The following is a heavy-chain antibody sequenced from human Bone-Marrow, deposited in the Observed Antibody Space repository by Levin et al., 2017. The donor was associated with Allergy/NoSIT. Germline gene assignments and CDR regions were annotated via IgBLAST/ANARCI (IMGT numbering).Heavy chain of an antibody. D-gene: IGHD5-12*01. Sequence: ESGPTLVKPTQTLTLTCTFSGFSLSTSGMCVSWIRQPPGKALEWLARIDWDDDKYYSTSLKTRLTISKDTSKNQVVLTMNNLDPVDTATYYGARTAQYLRLAAFDIWGQGTMVTVSS. CDR2: IDWDDDK. CDR3: ARTAQYLRLAAFDI. J-gene: IGHJ3*02. CDR1: GFSLSTSGMC. V-gene: IGHV2-70*11.